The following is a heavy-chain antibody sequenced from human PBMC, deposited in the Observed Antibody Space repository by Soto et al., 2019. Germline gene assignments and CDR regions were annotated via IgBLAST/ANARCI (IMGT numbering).Heavy chain of an antibody. Sequence: QVQLQQWGAGLLKPSETLSLTCAVYGGSFSGYYCSWIRQPPGKGLEWIGEINHSGSTNYNPSLKNRVTKSVDTSKNQFSLKLSSVTAADTAVYYCARARRKLRLIHYYYMDVWGKGTTVTVSS. V-gene: IGHV4-34*01. J-gene: IGHJ6*03. CDR2: INHSGST. CDR1: GGSFSGYY. D-gene: IGHD3-3*01. CDR3: ARARRKLRLIHYYYMDV.